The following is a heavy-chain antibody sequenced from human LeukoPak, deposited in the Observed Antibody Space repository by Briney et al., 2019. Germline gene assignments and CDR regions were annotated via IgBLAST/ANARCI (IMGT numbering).Heavy chain of an antibody. Sequence: GGSLRLSCAASGFTFSSYSMNWVRQAPGKGLEWVSSISGDSVHILYADSVKGRFTISRDIAKNSLYLQMNSLRAEDTAVYYCAELGITMIGGVWGKGTTVTISS. CDR2: ISGDSVHI. D-gene: IGHD3-10*02. J-gene: IGHJ6*04. CDR1: GFTFSSYS. V-gene: IGHV3-21*01. CDR3: AELGITMIGGV.